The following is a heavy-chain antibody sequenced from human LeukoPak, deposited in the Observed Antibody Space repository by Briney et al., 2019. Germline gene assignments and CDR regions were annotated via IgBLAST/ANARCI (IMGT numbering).Heavy chain of an antibody. D-gene: IGHD1-14*01. CDR2: IYGGGYT. Sequence: GGSLRLSCAVSGFTVSSNYMNWVRQAPGKGLEWVSVIYGGGYTYYADSVKGRFTISRDNSKNTLYLQMNSLRAEDTAVYYCARGVEPLAANTLAYWGQGTLVTVSS. V-gene: IGHV3-53*01. CDR3: ARGVEPLAANTLAY. CDR1: GFTVSSNY. J-gene: IGHJ4*02.